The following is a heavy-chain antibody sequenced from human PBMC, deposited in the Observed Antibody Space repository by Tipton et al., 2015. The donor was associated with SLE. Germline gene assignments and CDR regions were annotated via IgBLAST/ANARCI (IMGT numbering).Heavy chain of an antibody. D-gene: IGHD1-14*01. CDR3: AKGDPIRADY. CDR2: IRYDGSNK. Sequence: GSLRLSCAASGFTFSSYSMNWVRQAPGKGLEWVAFIRYDGSNKYYADSVKGRFTISRDNSKNTLYLQMNSLRAEDTAVYYCAKGDPIRADYWGQGTLVTVSS. J-gene: IGHJ4*02. CDR1: GFTFSSYS. V-gene: IGHV3-30*02.